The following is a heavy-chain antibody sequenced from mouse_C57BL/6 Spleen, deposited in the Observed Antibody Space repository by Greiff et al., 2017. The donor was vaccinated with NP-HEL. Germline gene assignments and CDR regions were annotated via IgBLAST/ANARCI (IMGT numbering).Heavy chain of an antibody. CDR3: ARIGDYDGSFAY. CDR1: GYTFTSYW. Sequence: VQLQQPGAELVMPGASVKLSCKASGYTFTSYWMHWVKQRPGQGLEWIGEIDPSDSYTKYNQKFKGKSTLTVDKYSSTAYMQIIILTHEDSAVYYCARIGDYDGSFAYWGQGTLVTVSA. CDR2: IDPSDSYT. D-gene: IGHD2-4*01. J-gene: IGHJ3*01. V-gene: IGHV1-69*01.